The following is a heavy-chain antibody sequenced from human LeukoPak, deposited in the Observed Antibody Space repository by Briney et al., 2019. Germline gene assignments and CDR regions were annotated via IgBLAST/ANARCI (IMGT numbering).Heavy chain of an antibody. CDR3: AKDRPSVGTFLH. V-gene: IGHV3-23*01. J-gene: IGHJ4*02. CDR2: ISNSDGWT. Sequence: GGSLRLSCAASGFTFSSYGMNWVRQAPGKGLEWVSAISNSDGWTYYADSVKVRFTISRENSKSALFLQMNSRRVEDTAVYYCAKDRPSVGTFLHWGQGALVTVSS. D-gene: IGHD2-15*01. CDR1: GFTFSSYG.